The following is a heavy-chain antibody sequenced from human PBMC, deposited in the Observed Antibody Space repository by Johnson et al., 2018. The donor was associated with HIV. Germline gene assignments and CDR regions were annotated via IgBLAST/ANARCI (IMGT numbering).Heavy chain of an antibody. CDR3: AKDRYGGSYPDAFDI. J-gene: IGHJ3*02. Sequence: QLVESGGGLVQPGGSLRLSCAASGFTFSSYGMSWVRQAPGKGLEWVSGINWNGGSTGYADSVKGRFTISRDNAKNSLYLQMNSLRAEDTALYYCAKDRYGGSYPDAFDIWGQGTMVTVSS. V-gene: IGHV3-20*04. CDR1: GFTFSSYG. D-gene: IGHD1-26*01. CDR2: INWNGGST.